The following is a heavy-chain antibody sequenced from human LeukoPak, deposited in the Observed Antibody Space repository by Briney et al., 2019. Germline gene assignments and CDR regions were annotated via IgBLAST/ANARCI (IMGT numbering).Heavy chain of an antibody. V-gene: IGHV3-33*01. CDR1: GFTFSSYG. CDR3: ARDPRAGYYYDSSGYGLDY. Sequence: PGGSLRLSCAASGFTFSSYGMHWVRQAPGKGLEGVAVIWYDGSNKYYADSVKGRFTISRDNSKNTLYLKMNSLRAEDTAVYYCARDPRAGYYYDSSGYGLDYWGQGTLVTVSS. CDR2: IWYDGSNK. J-gene: IGHJ4*02. D-gene: IGHD3-22*01.